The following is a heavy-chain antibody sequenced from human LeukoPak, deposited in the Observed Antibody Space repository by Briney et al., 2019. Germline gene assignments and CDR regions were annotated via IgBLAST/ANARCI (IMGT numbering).Heavy chain of an antibody. CDR1: GYTFTSYG. V-gene: IGHV1-2*02. D-gene: IGHD3-3*01. CDR2: INPNSGGT. CDR3: ARDFKGHYDFWSGYSYGMDV. Sequence: GASVKVSCKASGYTFTSYGISWVRQAPGQGLEWMGWINPNSGGTNYAQKFQGRVTMTRDTSISTAYMELSRLRSDDTAVYYCARDFKGHYDFWSGYSYGMDVWGQGTTVTVSS. J-gene: IGHJ6*02.